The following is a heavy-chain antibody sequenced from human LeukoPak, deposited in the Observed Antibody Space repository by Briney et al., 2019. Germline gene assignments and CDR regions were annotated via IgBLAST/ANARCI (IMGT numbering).Heavy chain of an antibody. J-gene: IGHJ4*02. D-gene: IGHD3-9*01. CDR1: GFDCSRYL. CDR3: ARGRYVDWLFDY. Sequence: GGSLRLSCAASGFDCSRYLKTWVRQAPGKGLELVANIEQDGGEKYYVDSVKGRFTISKDNANNYLHLKINSVRVEDTAVYSCARGRYVDWLFDYWGQGTLVTVSS. CDR2: IEQDGGEK. V-gene: IGHV3-7*03.